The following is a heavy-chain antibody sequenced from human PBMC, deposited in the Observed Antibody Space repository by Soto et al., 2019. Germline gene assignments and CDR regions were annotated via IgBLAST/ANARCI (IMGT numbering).Heavy chain of an antibody. J-gene: IGHJ4*02. CDR3: ARANPTIYQDY. CDR2: IYYSGST. CDR1: GGSISSYY. Sequence: SETLSLTCTVSGGSISSYYWSWIRQPPGKGLEWIGYIYYSGSTNYNPSLKSRVTISVDTSKNQFSLKLSSLTSEDTAVYYCARANPTIYQDYWGQGTLVTVSS. V-gene: IGHV4-59*01. D-gene: IGHD5-12*01.